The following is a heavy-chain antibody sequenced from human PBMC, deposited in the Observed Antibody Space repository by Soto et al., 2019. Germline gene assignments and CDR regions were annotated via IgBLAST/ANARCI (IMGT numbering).Heavy chain of an antibody. J-gene: IGHJ1*01. CDR3: ARGYCSGGSCHTAQGLPQYFQH. CDR1: GGSFSGYY. CDR2: INHSGST. V-gene: IGHV4-34*01. Sequence: SETLSLTCAVYGGSFSGYYWSWIRQPPGKGLEWIGEINHSGSTNYNPSLKSRVTISVDTSKNQFSLKLSSVTAADTAVYYCARGYCSGGSCHTAQGLPQYFQHWGQGTLVTVSS. D-gene: IGHD2-15*01.